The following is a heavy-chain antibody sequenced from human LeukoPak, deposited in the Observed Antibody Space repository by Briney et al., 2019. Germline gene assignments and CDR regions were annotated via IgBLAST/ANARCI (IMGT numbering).Heavy chain of an antibody. CDR1: GFTFDDYA. V-gene: IGHV3-9*01. D-gene: IGHD2/OR15-2a*01. J-gene: IGHJ6*02. CDR3: AKETPIGSYGMDV. Sequence: GGSLRLSCAASGFTFDDYAVHWVRQAPGKGLEWVSGISWNSGSIGYADSVKGRFTISRDNAKNSLYLQMNSLRAEDTALYYCAKETPIGSYGMDVWGQGTTVTASS. CDR2: ISWNSGSI.